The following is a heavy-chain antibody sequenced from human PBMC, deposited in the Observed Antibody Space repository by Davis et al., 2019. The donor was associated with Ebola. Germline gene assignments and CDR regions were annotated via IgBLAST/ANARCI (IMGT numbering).Heavy chain of an antibody. Sequence: GESLKISCAASGFTFSSYWMSWVRQAPGKGLEWVANIKQDGSEKYYVDSVKGRVTISRDNAKNSLYLQLNSLRAEDTAVYYCATDTAMETGYWGQGTLVTVSS. CDR1: GFTFSSYW. V-gene: IGHV3-7*04. CDR2: IKQDGSEK. J-gene: IGHJ4*02. D-gene: IGHD5-18*01. CDR3: ATDTAMETGY.